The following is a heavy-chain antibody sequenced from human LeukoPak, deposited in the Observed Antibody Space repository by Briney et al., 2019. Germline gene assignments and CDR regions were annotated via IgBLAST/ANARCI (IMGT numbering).Heavy chain of an antibody. CDR3: ARDDAGYSSGWYWVY. CDR2: TYSGGTT. V-gene: IGHV3-53*01. D-gene: IGHD6-19*01. J-gene: IGHJ4*02. CDR1: GFTVSRNY. Sequence: GGSLRLSCAASGFTVSRNYLGWVRQPPGKGLEWVSITYSGGTTYYGDSVKGRFTISRDNAKNSLYLQMNSLRAEDTAVYYCARDDAGYSSGWYWVYWGQGTLVTVSS.